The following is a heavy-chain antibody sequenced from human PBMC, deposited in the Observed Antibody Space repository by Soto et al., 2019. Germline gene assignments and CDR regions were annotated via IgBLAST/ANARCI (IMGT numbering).Heavy chain of an antibody. CDR1: EYTLTGYY. D-gene: IGHD1-7*01. Sequence: ASVKVSCKASEYTLTGYYTHWVRQAPGQGLEWMGWINPNSGGANYAQQFQGWVTMPRDTSISTAYMELSRLRSDDTAVYYCARDRSNYRALNWFDPWGQGTLVTVSS. CDR2: INPNSGGA. J-gene: IGHJ5*02. V-gene: IGHV1-2*04. CDR3: ARDRSNYRALNWFDP.